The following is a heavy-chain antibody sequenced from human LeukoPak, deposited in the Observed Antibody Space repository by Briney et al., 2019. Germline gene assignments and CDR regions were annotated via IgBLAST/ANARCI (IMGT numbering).Heavy chain of an antibody. J-gene: IGHJ4*02. CDR3: ARANPIGLYGGASSFDY. Sequence: SGGSLRLSCAASGFTFSSYSMNWVRRAPGKGLEWVSSISSSSSYIYYADSVKGRFTISRDNAKNSLYLQMNSLRAEDTAVYYCARANPIGLYGGASSFDYWGQGTLVTVSS. V-gene: IGHV3-21*01. D-gene: IGHD4-23*01. CDR2: ISSSSSYI. CDR1: GFTFSSYS.